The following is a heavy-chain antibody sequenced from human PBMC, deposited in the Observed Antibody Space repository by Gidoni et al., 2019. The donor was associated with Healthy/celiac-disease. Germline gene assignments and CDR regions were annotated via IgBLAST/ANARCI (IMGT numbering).Heavy chain of an antibody. CDR1: GGSISSGGYY. CDR2: IYYSGST. CDR3: ARLNEYYYDSSGYYYGGYFDY. Sequence: QVQLQESGPGLVKPSQTLSLTCTVSGGSISSGGYYWSWIRQHPGKGLEWIGYIYYSGSTYYNPSLKSRVTISVDTSKNQFSLKLSSVTAADTAVYYCARLNEYYYDSSGYYYGGYFDYWGQGTLVTVSS. D-gene: IGHD3-22*01. V-gene: IGHV4-31*03. J-gene: IGHJ4*02.